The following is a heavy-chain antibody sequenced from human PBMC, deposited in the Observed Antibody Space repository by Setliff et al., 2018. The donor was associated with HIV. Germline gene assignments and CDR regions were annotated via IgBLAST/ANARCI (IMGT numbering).Heavy chain of an antibody. J-gene: IGHJ3*02. D-gene: IGHD3-10*01. Sequence: GGSLRLSCAASGFTFSSYEMNWVRQAPGKGLEWVSYISSSGSTIYYADSVKGRSTISRDNAKNSLYLQMNSLRAEDTAVYYCARVQGYYGSYAFDIWGQGTMVTVSS. CDR2: ISSSGSTI. CDR1: GFTFSSYE. V-gene: IGHV3-48*03. CDR3: ARVQGYYGSYAFDI.